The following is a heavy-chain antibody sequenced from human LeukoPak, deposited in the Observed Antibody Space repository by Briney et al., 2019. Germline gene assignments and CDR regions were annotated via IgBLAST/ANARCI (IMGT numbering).Heavy chain of an antibody. CDR3: ARGPVGGYMWYYFDY. CDR2: IWYDGSNK. D-gene: IGHD5-12*01. CDR1: GFTFSSYG. J-gene: IGHJ4*02. Sequence: PGGSLRFSCAASGFTFSSYGMHWVRQAPGKGLEWVAVIWYDGSNKYYADSVKGRFTISRDNSKNTLYLQMNSLRAEDTAVYYCARGPVGGYMWYYFDYWGQGTLVTVSS. V-gene: IGHV3-33*01.